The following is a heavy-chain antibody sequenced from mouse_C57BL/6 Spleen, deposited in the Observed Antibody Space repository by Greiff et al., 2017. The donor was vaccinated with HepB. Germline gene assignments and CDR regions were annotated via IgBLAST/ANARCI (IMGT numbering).Heavy chain of an antibody. J-gene: IGHJ3*01. Sequence: VQLQQSGPELVKPGASVKISCKASGYAFSSSWMNWVKQRPGKGLEWIGRIYPGDGDTNYNGKFKGKATLTADKSSSTAYMRLSSLTSEDSAVYFGARGGGSRGLVAYWGQGTLVPVSA. CDR3: ARGGGSRGLVAY. CDR1: GYAFSSSW. D-gene: IGHD1-1*01. V-gene: IGHV1-82*01. CDR2: IYPGDGDT.